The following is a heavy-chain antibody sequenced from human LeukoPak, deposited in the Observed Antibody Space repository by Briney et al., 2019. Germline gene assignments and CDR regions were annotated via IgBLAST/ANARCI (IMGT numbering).Heavy chain of an antibody. CDR3: ARDRSRWSIAADADV. V-gene: IGHV3-74*01. CDR1: GFAFNDYW. D-gene: IGHD2-15*01. Sequence: PGGTLRLSCAASGFAFNDYWMNWVRQVPGKGLMWVARLNSDGTRTTYADTVKGRFTVSRDNAKNTLYLQMNSLRAEDTAVYYCARDRSRWSIAADADVWGQGTTVTVSS. J-gene: IGHJ6*02. CDR2: LNSDGTRT.